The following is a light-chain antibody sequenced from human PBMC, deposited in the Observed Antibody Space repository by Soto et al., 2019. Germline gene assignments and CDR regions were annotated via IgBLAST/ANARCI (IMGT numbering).Light chain of an antibody. V-gene: IGLV2-14*01. CDR2: EVS. J-gene: IGLJ1*01. CDR3: SSYTTNNTHV. Sequence: QSALTQPASVSGSPGQSITISCTGTSSDVGGFNYVSCYQHHPGKAPKLIIYEVSYRPSGVSNRFSGSKSGNTASLTISGLQAEDEPDFYCSSYTTNNTHVFGTGTKVTVL. CDR1: SSDVGGFNY.